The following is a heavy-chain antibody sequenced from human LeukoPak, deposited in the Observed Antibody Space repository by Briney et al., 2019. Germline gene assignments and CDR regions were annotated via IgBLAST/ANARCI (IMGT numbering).Heavy chain of an antibody. CDR3: ARTLLQTGTQTFYFDY. J-gene: IGHJ4*02. V-gene: IGHV1-46*01. CDR1: GYTFTSYY. D-gene: IGHD1-1*01. Sequence: ASVKVSCKASGYTFTSYYMHWVRQAPGQGLEWMGTINPSGGSTSYAQKFQGRVTLTRNTSISTAYMELSGLRSDDTAVFYCARTLLQTGTQTFYFDYWGQETLVTVSS. CDR2: INPSGGST.